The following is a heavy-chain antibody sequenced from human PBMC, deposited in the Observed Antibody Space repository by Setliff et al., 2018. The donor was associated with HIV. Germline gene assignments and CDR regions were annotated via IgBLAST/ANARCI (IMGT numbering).Heavy chain of an antibody. D-gene: IGHD1-26*01. CDR2: IIPILGIA. V-gene: IGHV1-69*10. Sequence: VKVSCKASGGTFSSYAISWVRQAPGQGLEWMGGIIPILGIANYAQKFQGRVTITADESTSTAYMELSSLRSEDTAVYYCARDRGGRGSYFLFDIWGQGTMVTVSS. CDR1: GGTFSSYA. J-gene: IGHJ3*02. CDR3: ARDRGGRGSYFLFDI.